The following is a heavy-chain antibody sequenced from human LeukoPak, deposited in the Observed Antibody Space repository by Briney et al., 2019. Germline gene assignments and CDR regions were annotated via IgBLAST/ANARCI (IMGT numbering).Heavy chain of an antibody. D-gene: IGHD3-22*01. CDR2: IYYSGST. CDR1: GGSISSSSYY. Sequence: PSETLSLTCTVSGGSISSSSYYWGWIRQPPGKGLEWIGSIYYSGSTYYNPSLKSRVTISVDTSKNQFSLKLSSVTAADTAVYYCARDPGYYYDSSGYHGEVLGWFDPWGQGTLVTVSS. V-gene: IGHV4-39*07. CDR3: ARDPGYYYDSSGYHGEVLGWFDP. J-gene: IGHJ5*02.